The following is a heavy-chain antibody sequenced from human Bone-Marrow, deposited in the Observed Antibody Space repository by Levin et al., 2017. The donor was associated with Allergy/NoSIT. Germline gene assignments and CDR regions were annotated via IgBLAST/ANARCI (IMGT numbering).Heavy chain of an antibody. V-gene: IGHV4-4*02. CDR1: GGSITSNNW. CDR3: ARDGSFNYYGMDV. CDR2: VSHSGST. Sequence: SETLSLTCAVSGGSITSNNWWSWVRQPPGKELEWIGEVSHSGSTNYNPSLKSRIIMSVDSSKNQFSLKVKSVTAADTAEYYCARDGSFNYYGMDVWGQGTTVTVS. D-gene: IGHD1-26*01. J-gene: IGHJ6*02.